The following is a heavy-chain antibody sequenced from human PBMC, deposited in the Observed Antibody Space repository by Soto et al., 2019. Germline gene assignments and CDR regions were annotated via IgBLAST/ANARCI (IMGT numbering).Heavy chain of an antibody. V-gene: IGHV3-23*01. J-gene: IGHJ4*02. D-gene: IGHD3-3*01. Sequence: GGSLRLSCVASGFTFTSYAVSWVRQAPGKGLEWVSAMSGNAENTYYADSVKGRFTVSRDSSKNMLYLYLNSLRAEDTAVYYCARHSLYGVVRNFDYWGQGTLVTVSS. CDR1: GFTFTSYA. CDR3: ARHSLYGVVRNFDY. CDR2: MSGNAENT.